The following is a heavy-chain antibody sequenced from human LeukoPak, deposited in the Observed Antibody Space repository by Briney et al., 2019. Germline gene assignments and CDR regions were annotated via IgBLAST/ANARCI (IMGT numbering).Heavy chain of an antibody. Sequence: SETLSLTCTVSGGSISSYYWSWIRQPPGKGLEWIGYIYYSGSTNYNPSLKSRVTTSVDTSKNQFSLKLSSVTAADTAVYYCARGASGYSYGTKLLDYWGQGTLVTVSS. CDR3: ARGASGYSYGTKLLDY. D-gene: IGHD5-18*01. CDR2: IYYSGST. CDR1: GGSISSYY. J-gene: IGHJ4*02. V-gene: IGHV4-59*01.